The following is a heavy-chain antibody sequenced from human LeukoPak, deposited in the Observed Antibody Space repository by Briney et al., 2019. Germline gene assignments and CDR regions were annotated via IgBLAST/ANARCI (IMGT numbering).Heavy chain of an antibody. CDR1: GGSFSGYY. CDR2: INHSGST. CDR3: ARSGPTTIAAAGTSGNWFDP. V-gene: IGHV4-34*01. J-gene: IGHJ5*02. Sequence: PSETLSLTCAVYGGSFSGYYWSWIRQPPGKGLEWIGEINHSGSTNYNPSLKSRVTISVDTSKNQFSLKLSSVTAADTAVYYCARSGPTTIAAAGTSGNWFDPWGQGTLVTVSS. D-gene: IGHD6-13*01.